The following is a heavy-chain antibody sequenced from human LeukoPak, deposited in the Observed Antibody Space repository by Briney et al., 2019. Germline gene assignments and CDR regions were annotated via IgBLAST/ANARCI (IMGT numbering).Heavy chain of an antibody. CDR3: VRGNVKHYHSVADEYYYYMDV. CDR1: GDSFSGFF. CDR2: ISYSGTP. D-gene: IGHD2/OR15-2a*01. Sequence: SETLSLTCGVYGDSFSGFFCPWVRQAPGKGLEWIGEISYSGTPRYNPSLNSRITITLDTSKKQISLNLSPVTAEDTAVYYCVRGNVKHYHSVADEYYYYMDVWGKGTAVIVTS. V-gene: IGHV4-34*01. J-gene: IGHJ6*03.